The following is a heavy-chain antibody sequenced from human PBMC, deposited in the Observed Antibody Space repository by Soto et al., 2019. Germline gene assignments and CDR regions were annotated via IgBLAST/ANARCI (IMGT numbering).Heavy chain of an antibody. CDR3: ARQSYYGDYVAFDI. J-gene: IGHJ3*02. Sequence: SETLSLTCTVSGGSISSYYWSWIRQPPGKGLEWIGYIYYSGSTNYNPSLKSRVTISVDTSKNQFSLKLSSVTAADTAVYYCARQSYYGDYVAFDIWGQGTMVTVSS. CDR2: IYYSGST. V-gene: IGHV4-59*01. CDR1: GGSISSYY. D-gene: IGHD4-17*01.